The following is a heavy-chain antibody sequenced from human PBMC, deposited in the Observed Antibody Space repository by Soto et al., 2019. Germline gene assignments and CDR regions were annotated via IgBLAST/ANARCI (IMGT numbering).Heavy chain of an antibody. CDR1: GYSFTSYW. D-gene: IGHD2-15*01. J-gene: IGHJ6*02. CDR2: IDPSDSYT. CDR3: ARLTGYCSGGSCVYYGMDV. V-gene: IGHV5-10-1*01. Sequence: PGESLKISCKGSGYSFTSYWISWVRQTPGKGLEWMGRIDPSDSYTNYSPSFQGHVTISADKSISTAYLQWSSLKASDTAMYYCARLTGYCSGGSCVYYGMDVWGQGTTVTVS.